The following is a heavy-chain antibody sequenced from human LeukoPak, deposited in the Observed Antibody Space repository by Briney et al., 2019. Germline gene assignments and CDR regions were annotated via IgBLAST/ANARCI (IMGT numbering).Heavy chain of an antibody. CDR2: INHSGST. Sequence: SETLSLTCAVYGGSFSGYYWSWIRRPPGKGLEWIGEINHSGSTNYNPSLKSRVTISVDTSKNQFSLKLSSVTAADTAVYYCARMGVVTATHWGQGTLVTVSS. V-gene: IGHV4-34*01. CDR1: GGSFSGYY. CDR3: ARMGVVTATH. D-gene: IGHD2-21*02. J-gene: IGHJ4*02.